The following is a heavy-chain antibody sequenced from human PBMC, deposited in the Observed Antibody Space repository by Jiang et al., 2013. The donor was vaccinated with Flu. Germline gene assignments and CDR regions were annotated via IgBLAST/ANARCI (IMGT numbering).Heavy chain of an antibody. CDR3: VRDPFPGAPDYFDY. CDR2: IAHDGSIK. D-gene: IGHD1-14*01. V-gene: IGHV3-30*04. J-gene: IGHJ4*02. Sequence: QLVESGGGVVQPGRSLRLSCAASGFSFRTYAMHWVRQAPGKGLEWLAVIAHDGSIKHYADSVGGRFTISRDNFEDTLYLQMNSLRVEDTAVYFCVRDPFPGAPDYFDYWGQGTLATVSS. CDR1: GFSFRTYA.